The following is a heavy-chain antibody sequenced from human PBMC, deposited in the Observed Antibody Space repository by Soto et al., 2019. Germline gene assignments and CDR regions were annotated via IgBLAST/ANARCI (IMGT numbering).Heavy chain of an antibody. D-gene: IGHD1-26*01. CDR1: GYTFTSYG. V-gene: IGHV1-18*04. CDR3: SRFGAYGSH. CDR2: INANNGDT. Sequence: QVQLVQSGPELKKPGASVKVSCKASGYTFTSYGISWVRQDPGQGLEWMGRINANNGDTDYRQKFQGRITMTADASTDTVYMDLRNLTTDDTGVYYCSRFGAYGSHWGQGTQITVSS. J-gene: IGHJ4*02.